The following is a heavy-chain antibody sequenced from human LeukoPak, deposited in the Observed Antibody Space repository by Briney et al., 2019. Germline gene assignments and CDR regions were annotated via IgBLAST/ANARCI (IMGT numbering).Heavy chain of an antibody. Sequence: ASVKVSCKVSGYTLTELSMNWVRQALGKGLEWMGCFDPEDGETIYAQKFQGRVTMTEDTSTDTAYMELSSLRSEDTAVYYCATNTMVRGVIRYYFDYWGQGTLVTVSS. V-gene: IGHV1-24*01. CDR1: GYTLTELS. CDR3: ATNTMVRGVIRYYFDY. CDR2: FDPEDGET. J-gene: IGHJ4*02. D-gene: IGHD3-10*01.